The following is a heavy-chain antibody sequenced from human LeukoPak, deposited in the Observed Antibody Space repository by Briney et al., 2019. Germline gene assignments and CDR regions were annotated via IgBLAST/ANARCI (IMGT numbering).Heavy chain of an antibody. J-gene: IGHJ4*02. Sequence: GGSLRLSCAASGFTFSSYEMNWVRQAPGKGLEWVSYISSSGSTMYYADSVKGRFTISRDNAKNSLYLQMNSLRAEDTAVYYCARAVRGANDYWGQGTLVTVSS. CDR1: GFTFSSYE. V-gene: IGHV3-48*03. CDR3: ARAVRGANDY. CDR2: ISSSGSTM. D-gene: IGHD3-10*01.